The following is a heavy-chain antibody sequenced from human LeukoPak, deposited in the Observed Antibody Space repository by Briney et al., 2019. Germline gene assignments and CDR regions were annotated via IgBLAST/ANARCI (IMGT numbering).Heavy chain of an antibody. V-gene: IGHV3-66*01. Sequence: PGGSLRLSCAASGFAVSSNYMSWVRQAPGKGLEWVSVIYSGGSTYYADSVKGRFTISRDNSKSTLYLQMNSLRAEDTAVYYCARARDGYNLDAFDIWGQGTMVTVSS. CDR1: GFAVSSNY. CDR2: IYSGGST. CDR3: ARARDGYNLDAFDI. J-gene: IGHJ3*02. D-gene: IGHD5-24*01.